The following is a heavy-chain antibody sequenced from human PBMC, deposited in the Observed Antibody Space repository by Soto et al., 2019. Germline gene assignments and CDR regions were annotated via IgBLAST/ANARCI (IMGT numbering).Heavy chain of an antibody. CDR2: IYYSGST. CDR1: GGSVSSGSYY. J-gene: IGHJ5*02. Sequence: QVQLQESGPGLVKPSETLSLTCTVSGGSVSSGSYYWSWIRQPPGKGLEWIGYIYYSGSTNYNPSLKSRVTISVDTSKNQFSLKLSSVTAADTAVYYCARAGRQWLADNWFDPWGQGTLVTVSS. CDR3: ARAGRQWLADNWFDP. D-gene: IGHD6-19*01. V-gene: IGHV4-61*01.